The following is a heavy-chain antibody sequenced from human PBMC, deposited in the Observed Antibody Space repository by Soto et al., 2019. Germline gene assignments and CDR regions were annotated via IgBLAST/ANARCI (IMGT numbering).Heavy chain of an antibody. Sequence: QVQLVQSGAEVKKPGSSVKVSCKASGGTFSSYAISWVRQAPGQGLEWMGGIIPIFGTANYAQKFQGRVTITADESTSTAYMERRSLGSEDTAVYYCARAGGYSYGYRPIRAYYSGMDVWGQGTTVTVSS. CDR3: ARAGGYSYGYRPIRAYYSGMDV. J-gene: IGHJ6*02. CDR2: IIPIFGTA. D-gene: IGHD5-18*01. CDR1: GGTFSSYA. V-gene: IGHV1-69*01.